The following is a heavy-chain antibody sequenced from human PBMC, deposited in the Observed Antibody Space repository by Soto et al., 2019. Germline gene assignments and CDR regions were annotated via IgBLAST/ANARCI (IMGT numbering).Heavy chain of an antibody. Sequence: GESLKISCKGSGYSLTSYWISWVRQMPGKGLEWMGRIDPSDSYTNYSPSFQGHVTISADKSISTAYLQWSSLKASDTSMYYCARSTLLHRAAFDIWGQGTMVTVSS. CDR3: ARSTLLHRAAFDI. CDR2: IDPSDSYT. J-gene: IGHJ3*02. CDR1: GYSLTSYW. V-gene: IGHV5-10-1*01. D-gene: IGHD2-15*01.